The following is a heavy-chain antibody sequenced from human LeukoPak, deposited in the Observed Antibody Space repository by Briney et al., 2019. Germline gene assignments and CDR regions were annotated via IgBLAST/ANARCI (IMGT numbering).Heavy chain of an antibody. Sequence: EAGPTLVNPSETPSLTCTVSGGSTSRYYWSWIRQPPGKGLEWSGDISYSGSTNYNPTLKSRVTISVDTSKNQFSLKLSSVTAADTAVYYCARYVWGSYPTFEDYWGQGTLVTVSS. V-gene: IGHV4-59*01. J-gene: IGHJ4*02. CDR3: ARYVWGSYPTFEDY. CDR1: GGSTSRYY. CDR2: ISYSGST. D-gene: IGHD3-16*02.